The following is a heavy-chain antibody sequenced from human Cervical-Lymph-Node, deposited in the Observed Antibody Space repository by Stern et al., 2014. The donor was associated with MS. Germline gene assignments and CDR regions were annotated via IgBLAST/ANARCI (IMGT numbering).Heavy chain of an antibody. Sequence: QVQLVQSGSEFKQPGASVKISCKASGYTFTAHAINWVRQVPGQGIEWMRWTKTNTWSPALGHVFTGRFVFSLDTSVNTAYLQISSLKSEDTALYYCARLQGGPVTGALPNWGQGTLVTVSS. CDR3: ARLQGGPVTGALPN. J-gene: IGHJ4*02. D-gene: IGHD6-19*01. CDR1: GYTFTAHA. V-gene: IGHV7-4-1*02. CDR2: TKTNTWSP.